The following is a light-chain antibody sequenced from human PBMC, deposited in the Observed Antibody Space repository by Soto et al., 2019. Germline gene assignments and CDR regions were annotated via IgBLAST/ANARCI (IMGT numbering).Light chain of an antibody. J-gene: IGKJ2*03. CDR2: GVS. CDR1: RSVSSNY. V-gene: IGKV3-20*01. CDR3: QQYGSSPDS. Sequence: EIVLTQSPCTLSLSPGERATLSCRASRSVSSNYLAWYQQKPGQAPRLLIYGVSSRATGIPDRFSGSGSGTDFTLTITRLEPEDVAVYYCQQYGSSPDSFGQGTKLEIK.